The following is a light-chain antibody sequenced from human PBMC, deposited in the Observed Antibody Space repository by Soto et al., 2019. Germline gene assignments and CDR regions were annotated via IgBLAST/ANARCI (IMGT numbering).Light chain of an antibody. V-gene: IGKV1-5*01. Sequence: DIQMTQSPSTLSASVGDRVTITCRASQSISSWLAWYQQKPGKAPELLIYAASTLQSGVPSRFSGSGSGTDFTLTISCLQSEDFAPYYCQQYYSFPFTFGPGTKVDIK. CDR1: QSISSW. CDR3: QQYYSFPFT. CDR2: AAS. J-gene: IGKJ3*01.